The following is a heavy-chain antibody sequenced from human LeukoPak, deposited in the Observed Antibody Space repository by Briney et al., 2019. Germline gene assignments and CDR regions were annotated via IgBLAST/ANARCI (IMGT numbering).Heavy chain of an antibody. Sequence: SVKVSCKASGYTFTGYYMHWVRQAPGQGLEWMGRIIPILGIANYAQKFQGRVTITADKSTSTAYMELSSLRSEDTAVYYCARDSNYGSGKYYFDYWGQGTLVTVSS. CDR3: ARDSNYGSGKYYFDY. D-gene: IGHD3-10*01. J-gene: IGHJ4*02. CDR1: GYTFTGYY. V-gene: IGHV1-69*04. CDR2: IIPILGIA.